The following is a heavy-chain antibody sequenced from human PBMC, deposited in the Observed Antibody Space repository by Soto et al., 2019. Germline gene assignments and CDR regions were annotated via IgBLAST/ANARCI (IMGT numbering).Heavy chain of an antibody. J-gene: IGHJ5*02. D-gene: IGHD4-4*01. CDR1: GFTFRDYY. CDR3: VREKYSNSVKYFDP. CDR2: ISSSGSTT. Sequence: PGGSLRLSCGGSGFTFRDYYMGWIRPAPGKGLEWVSYISSSGSTTYYAASVKGRFTISRDNAKNSLYLQMTSLRAEDTAIYYCVREKYSNSVKYFDPWGQGAMVTVSS. V-gene: IGHV3-11*01.